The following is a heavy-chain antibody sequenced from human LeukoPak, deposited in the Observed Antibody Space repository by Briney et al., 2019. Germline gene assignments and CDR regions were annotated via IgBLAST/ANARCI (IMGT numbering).Heavy chain of an antibody. Sequence: SETLSLTCTVSGGSISSYYWSWIRQPPGKGLEWIGYIYYSGSTNYNPSLKSRVTISVDTSKNQFSLKLSSVTAADTAVYYCARVPRGVSYYYYGMDVWAKGPRSPSP. D-gene: IGHD5/OR15-5a*01. V-gene: IGHV4-59*01. CDR2: IYYSGST. J-gene: IGHJ6*02. CDR1: GGSISSYY. CDR3: ARVPRGVSYYYYGMDV.